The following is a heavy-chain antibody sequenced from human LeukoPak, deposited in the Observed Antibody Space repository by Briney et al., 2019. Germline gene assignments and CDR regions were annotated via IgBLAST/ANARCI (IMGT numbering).Heavy chain of an antibody. CDR2: ISGSGGST. V-gene: IGHV3-23*01. J-gene: IGHJ6*03. CDR1: AFTFSIYA. Sequence: HPGGSLRLSCAASAFTFSIYAMSWVRQAPGKGLGWVSTISGSGGSTHYADSVKGRFTISRDNSKNTLHLQMNSLRVEDTAVYYCAKQVRKRYDILTGYSFYNYYYMDVWGKGTTVTISS. D-gene: IGHD3-9*01. CDR3: AKQVRKRYDILTGYSFYNYYYMDV.